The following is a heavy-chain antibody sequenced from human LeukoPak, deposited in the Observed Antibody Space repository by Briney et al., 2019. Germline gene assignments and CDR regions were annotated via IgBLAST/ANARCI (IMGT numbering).Heavy chain of an antibody. J-gene: IGHJ6*03. CDR3: ARDGAEVRGVIRRYYYMDV. CDR1: GGSISSSSYY. Sequence: PSETLSLTCTVSGGSISSSSYYWGWIRQPPGKGLEWIGSIYYSGSTYYNPSLKSRVTISVDTSKNQFSLKLSSATAADTAVYYCARDGAEVRGVIRRYYYMDVWGKGTTVTISS. CDR2: IYYSGST. D-gene: IGHD3-10*01. V-gene: IGHV4-39*07.